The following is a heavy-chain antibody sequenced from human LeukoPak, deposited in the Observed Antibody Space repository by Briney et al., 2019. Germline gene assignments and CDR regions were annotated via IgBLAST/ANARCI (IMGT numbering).Heavy chain of an antibody. CDR3: ARGTYYDFWSGYYNYYYYYMDV. CDR1: GGSISSYY. CDR2: IYYSGST. V-gene: IGHV4-59*01. D-gene: IGHD3-3*01. J-gene: IGHJ6*03. Sequence: SETLSLTCTVSGGSISSYYWSWIRQPPGKGLEWIGYIYYSGSTNYNPSLKSRVTISADTSKNQFSLKLSSVTAADTAVYYCARGTYYDFWSGYYNYYYYYMDVWGKGTTVTVSS.